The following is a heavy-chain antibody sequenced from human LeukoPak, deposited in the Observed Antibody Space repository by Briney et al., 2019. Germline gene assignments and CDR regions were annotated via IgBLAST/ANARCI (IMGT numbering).Heavy chain of an antibody. D-gene: IGHD1-26*01. CDR3: ARANGAGDYFDY. J-gene: IGHJ4*02. Sequence: PSETLSLTCTVSGGSISSYYWSWIRQPPGKGLEWIGYIYYSGSTNYNPSLKRRVTISVDTSKNQFSLKLSSVTAADTAVYYCARANGAGDYFDYWGQGTLVTVSS. CDR2: IYYSGST. CDR1: GGSISSYY. V-gene: IGHV4-59*01.